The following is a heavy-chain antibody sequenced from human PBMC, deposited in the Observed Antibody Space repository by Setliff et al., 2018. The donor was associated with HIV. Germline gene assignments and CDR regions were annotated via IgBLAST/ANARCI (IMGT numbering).Heavy chain of an antibody. D-gene: IGHD6-19*01. V-gene: IGHV4-39*07. J-gene: IGHJ4*02. CDR3: AKGENEQWLVVGLFDY. CDR2: FYYSGTS. Sequence: LSLTCAVSGDSINNSTYYWGWTRQPPGKGLEWIGGFYYSGTSYYNPSLRSRLTISVDTSKNQFSLKLNSVTAADTAMYYCAKGENEQWLVVGLFDYWGQGTLVTVSS. CDR1: GDSINNSTYY.